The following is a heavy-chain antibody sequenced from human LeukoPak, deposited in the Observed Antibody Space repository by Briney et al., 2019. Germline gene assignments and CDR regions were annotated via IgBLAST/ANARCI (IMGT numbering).Heavy chain of an antibody. CDR3: ARGSPYYDFWSGS. CDR1: GYTFTSYD. CDR2: MNPNSGNT. J-gene: IGHJ5*02. D-gene: IGHD3-3*01. Sequence: ASVKVSCKASGYTFTSYDINWVRQATGQGLEWMGWMNPNSGNTGYAQKFQGRVTMTRNTSISTACMELSSLRSEDTAVYYCARGSPYYDFWSGSWGQGTLVTVSS. V-gene: IGHV1-8*01.